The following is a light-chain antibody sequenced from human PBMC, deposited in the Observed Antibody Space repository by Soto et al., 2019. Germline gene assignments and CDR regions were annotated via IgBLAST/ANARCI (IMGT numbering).Light chain of an antibody. CDR2: KAS. Sequence: DIPMTQSPATPSASVGDRVTITCRASQTIDSWLAWYQQRQGKPPTLLIYKASTLASGVPSRFSGSGYGTVGTIIINSLQADDGETYYGQQYHCYSGTFGQGTKVDIK. V-gene: IGKV1-5*03. J-gene: IGKJ1*01. CDR1: QTIDSW. CDR3: QQYHCYSGT.